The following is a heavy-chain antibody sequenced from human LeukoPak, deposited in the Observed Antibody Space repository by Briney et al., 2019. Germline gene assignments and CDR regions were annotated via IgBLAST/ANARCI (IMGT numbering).Heavy chain of an antibody. Sequence: GASVKVSCKASGYTFTSYGISWVRQAPGQGLEWMGWINPKSGDTNYAQKFQGRITMTRDTPISAAYMELSSLTSDDTAVYYCARGYRSSAYISWGQGTLVTVSS. V-gene: IGHV1-2*02. CDR2: INPKSGDT. CDR1: GYTFTSYG. D-gene: IGHD6-13*01. CDR3: ARGYRSSAYIS. J-gene: IGHJ5*02.